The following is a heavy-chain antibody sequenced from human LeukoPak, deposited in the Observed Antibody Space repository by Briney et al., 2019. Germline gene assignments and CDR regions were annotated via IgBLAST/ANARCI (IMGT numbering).Heavy chain of an antibody. J-gene: IGHJ3*02. CDR2: INHSGST. Sequence: SETLSLTCAVYGGSFSGYYWSWIRQPPGKGLEWIGEINHSGSTNYNPSLKSRVTISVDTSKNQFSLKLSSVTAADTAVYYCASSKKEFYFDIWGQGTMVSVSS. D-gene: IGHD3-10*01. CDR3: ASSKKEFYFDI. V-gene: IGHV4-34*01. CDR1: GGSFSGYY.